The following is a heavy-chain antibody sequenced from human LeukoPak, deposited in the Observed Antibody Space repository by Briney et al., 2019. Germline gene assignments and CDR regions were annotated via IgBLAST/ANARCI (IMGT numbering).Heavy chain of an antibody. V-gene: IGHV3-23*01. D-gene: IGHD4-17*01. CDR1: GFSFSSFA. CDR3: TKDPNGDYIGTFDP. Sequence: GGSLRLSCAASGFSFSSFAMTWVRQAPGKRLEWVSSITGGHYATYNTDSVKGRFTISRDNAKNTLYLQMNSLRADDTAIYYCTKDPNGDYIGTFDPWGQGTLVTVSS. J-gene: IGHJ5*02. CDR2: ITGGHYAT.